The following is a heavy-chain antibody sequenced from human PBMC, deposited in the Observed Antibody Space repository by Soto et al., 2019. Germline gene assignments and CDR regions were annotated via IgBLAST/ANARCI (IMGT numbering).Heavy chain of an antibody. D-gene: IGHD1-26*01. V-gene: IGHV3-66*01. CDR1: GFTVSSNY. Sequence: EVQLVESGGGLVQPGGSLRLSCAASGFTVSSNYMSWVRQAPGKGLEWVSVIYSGGSTYYADSVKGRFTISRDNSKNTLYLQMNSLRAEDTAVYYCARGELRYWSYYYYGMDVWGQGTTVTVSS. CDR3: ARGELRYWSYYYYGMDV. J-gene: IGHJ6*02. CDR2: IYSGGST.